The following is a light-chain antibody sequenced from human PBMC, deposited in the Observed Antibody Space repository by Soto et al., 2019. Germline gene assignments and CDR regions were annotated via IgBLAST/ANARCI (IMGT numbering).Light chain of an antibody. Sequence: EIVLTQSPGTLSLSPGEGATLSCRASQSVSSKYLAWYQLKPGQAPRLLIYSTSSRATGIPDRFIGYGSGTDFALTITSLEPEDFALYYCHQYGNSLSTFGQGTKVEIK. CDR3: HQYGNSLST. CDR1: QSVSSKY. J-gene: IGKJ1*01. CDR2: STS. V-gene: IGKV3-20*01.